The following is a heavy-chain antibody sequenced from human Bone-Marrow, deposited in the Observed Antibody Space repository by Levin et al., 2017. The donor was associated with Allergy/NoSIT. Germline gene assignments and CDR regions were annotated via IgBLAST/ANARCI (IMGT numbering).Heavy chain of an antibody. V-gene: IGHV5-51*01. Sequence: KVSCKGSGYTFTNYWIGWVRQMPGKGLEWMGIIYPGDSDTKYSPSFQGQVTISVDKSITTAYLQWTSLRASDTAFYYCARPASANDYLFELWGQGTLVTVSS. CDR2: IYPGDSDT. CDR3: ARPASANDYLFEL. CDR1: GYTFTNYW. D-gene: IGHD5-12*01. J-gene: IGHJ4*02.